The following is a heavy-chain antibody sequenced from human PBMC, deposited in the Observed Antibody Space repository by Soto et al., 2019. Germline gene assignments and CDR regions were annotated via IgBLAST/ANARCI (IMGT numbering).Heavy chain of an antibody. CDR2: INHGGST. J-gene: IGHJ4*02. CDR1: GGSLSDYY. CDR3: ARRAYCTNIRGASDF. Sequence: VQLQQWGAGLLKPSETLSLTCAVSGGSLSDYYWSWIRQAPGKGLEWVGEINHGGSTNYNPSLESRLTISVDKSKYQVSLRLRAVTAADTAVYFCARRAYCTNIRGASDFWGEGILVSVSS. D-gene: IGHD2-8*01. V-gene: IGHV4-34*01.